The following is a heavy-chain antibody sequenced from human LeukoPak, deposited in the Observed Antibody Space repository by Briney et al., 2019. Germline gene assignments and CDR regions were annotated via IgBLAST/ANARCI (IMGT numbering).Heavy chain of an antibody. D-gene: IGHD1-26*01. CDR1: GGSFSGYY. Sequence: PSETLSLTCAVYGGSFSGYYWSWIRQPPGKGLEWIGEINHSGSTNYNPSLKSRVTISVDTSKNQFSLKLSSVTAADTAVYYCARVRSGLDYYYYMDVWGKGTTVTVSS. J-gene: IGHJ6*03. CDR2: INHSGST. V-gene: IGHV4-34*01. CDR3: ARVRSGLDYYYYMDV.